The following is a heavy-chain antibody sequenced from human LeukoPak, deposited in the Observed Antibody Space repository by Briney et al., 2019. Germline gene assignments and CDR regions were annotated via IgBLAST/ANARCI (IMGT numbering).Heavy chain of an antibody. Sequence: ASVKVSCKVSGYTLTELSMHWVRQAPGKGLEWMGGFDPEDGETIYAQKFQGRVTMTADTSTDTAYMELSSLRSEDTAVYYCATDLVLDGDYYFDYWGQGTLVTVSS. CDR1: GYTLTELS. CDR3: ATDLVLDGDYYFDY. V-gene: IGHV1-24*01. CDR2: FDPEDGET. D-gene: IGHD4-17*01. J-gene: IGHJ4*02.